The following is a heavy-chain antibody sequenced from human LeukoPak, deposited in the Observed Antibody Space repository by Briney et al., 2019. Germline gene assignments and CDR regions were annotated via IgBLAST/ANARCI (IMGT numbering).Heavy chain of an antibody. CDR1: GGSISSYY. V-gene: IGHV4-59*08. Sequence: PSETLSLTCTVSGGSISSYYWSWIRQPPGKGLEWIGYIYYSGSTNYNPSLKSRVTISVDTSKNQFSLKLSSVTAADTAVYYCARHKFSSSWYDFDYWGQGTLVTVSS. J-gene: IGHJ4*02. CDR3: ARHKFSSSWYDFDY. D-gene: IGHD6-13*01. CDR2: IYYSGST.